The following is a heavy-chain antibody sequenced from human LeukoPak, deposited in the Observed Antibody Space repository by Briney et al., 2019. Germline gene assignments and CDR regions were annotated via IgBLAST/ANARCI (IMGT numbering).Heavy chain of an antibody. V-gene: IGHV1-46*01. CDR3: ARVDAEGSGVKYFDY. CDR2: INPSGGST. Sequence: ASVKVSCKASGYTXTNYYMHWVRQAPGQGLEWMGIINPSGGSTSYAQKFQGRVTITRDTSTSTVYMELSSLRSEDTAVYFCARVDAEGSGVKYFDYWGQGSLVTVSS. J-gene: IGHJ4*02. D-gene: IGHD3-10*01. CDR1: GYTXTNYY.